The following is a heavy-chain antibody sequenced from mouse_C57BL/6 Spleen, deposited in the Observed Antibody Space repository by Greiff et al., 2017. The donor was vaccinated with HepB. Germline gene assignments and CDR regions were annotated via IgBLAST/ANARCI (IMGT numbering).Heavy chain of an antibody. CDR3: ARVTPSSFYYYAMDY. CDR2: ISYDGSN. V-gene: IGHV3-6*01. CDR1: GYSITSGYY. D-gene: IGHD1-3*01. Sequence: EVQLQESGPGLVKPSQSLSLTCSVTGYSITSGYYWNWIRQFPGNKLEWMGYISYDGSNNYNPSLKNRISITRDTSKNQVFLKLNSVTTEDTATYYCARVTPSSFYYYAMDYWGQGTSVTVSS. J-gene: IGHJ4*01.